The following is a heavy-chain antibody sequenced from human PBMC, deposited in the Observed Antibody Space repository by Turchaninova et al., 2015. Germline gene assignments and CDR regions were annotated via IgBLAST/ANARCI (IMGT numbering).Heavy chain of an antibody. J-gene: IGHJ4*02. V-gene: IGHV4-34*01. Sequence: QVQLQQWGTGLLKPSETLSLTCAVYGGSFSGYYWSWIRQPPGQRREWIGEINPSGSTTYNPSLKSRVSISVDTSKNQFSLKLASVTAADTAVYYCARSDRNTVTTHYWSQGTLVTVSS. CDR3: ARSDRNTVTTHY. D-gene: IGHD4-17*01. CDR1: GGSFSGYY. CDR2: INPSGST.